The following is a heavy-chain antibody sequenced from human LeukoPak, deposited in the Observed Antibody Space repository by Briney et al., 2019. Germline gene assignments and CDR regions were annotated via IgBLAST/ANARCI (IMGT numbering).Heavy chain of an antibody. Sequence: GGSLRLSCAASGFTFTSYRMNWVRQAPGKGLEWVSSITSSSSYIYYADLVKGRFTISRDNAKNSLYLQMNSLRAEDTAVYYCAREVVQDYYDSSGYSIPNGYFDYWGQGTLVTVSS. D-gene: IGHD3-22*01. J-gene: IGHJ4*02. CDR3: AREVVQDYYDSSGYSIPNGYFDY. CDR2: ITSSSSYI. V-gene: IGHV3-21*01. CDR1: GFTFTSYR.